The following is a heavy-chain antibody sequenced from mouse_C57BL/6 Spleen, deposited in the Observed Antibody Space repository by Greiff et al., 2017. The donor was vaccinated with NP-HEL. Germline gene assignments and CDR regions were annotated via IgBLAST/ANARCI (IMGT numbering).Heavy chain of an antibody. Sequence: VQLHQSGPELVKPGASVKISCKASGYAFSSSWMNWVKQRPGKGLEWIGRIYPGDGDTNYNGKFKGKATLTADKSSSTAYMQLSSLTSEDSAVYFCARRGNWDGDAMDYWGQGTSVTVSS. CDR1: GYAFSSSW. CDR3: ARRGNWDGDAMDY. D-gene: IGHD4-1*01. CDR2: IYPGDGDT. J-gene: IGHJ4*01. V-gene: IGHV1-82*01.